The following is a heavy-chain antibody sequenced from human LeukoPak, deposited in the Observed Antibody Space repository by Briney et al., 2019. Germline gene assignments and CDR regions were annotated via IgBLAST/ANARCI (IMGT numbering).Heavy chain of an antibody. J-gene: IGHJ6*03. CDR2: IISKVYGGTT. V-gene: IGHV3-49*03. CDR1: GFTSGAYA. Sequence: PGRSLRLSCTASGFTSGAYAMSWFRQAPGKGLEWVGFIISKVYGGTTAYAASVKGRFTTSSDDTKSIAYLQMSCLKTEQTAVYYCTRGGVTETTHDYYYYMDVWGKGATVTVSS. CDR3: TRGGVTETTHDYYYYMDV. D-gene: IGHD4-11*01.